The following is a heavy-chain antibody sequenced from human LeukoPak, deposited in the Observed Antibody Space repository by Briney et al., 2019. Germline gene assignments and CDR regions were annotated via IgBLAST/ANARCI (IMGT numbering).Heavy chain of an antibody. CDR3: ARALAYGDLIYFDY. CDR2: IIPIFGTA. Sequence: ASVKVSCKASGGTFSSYAISWVRQAPGQGLEWMGRIIPIFGTANYAQKFQGRVTITTDESTSTAYMELSSLRSEDTAVYYCARALAYGDLIYFDYWGQGTLVTVSS. D-gene: IGHD4-17*01. CDR1: GGTFSSYA. J-gene: IGHJ4*02. V-gene: IGHV1-69*05.